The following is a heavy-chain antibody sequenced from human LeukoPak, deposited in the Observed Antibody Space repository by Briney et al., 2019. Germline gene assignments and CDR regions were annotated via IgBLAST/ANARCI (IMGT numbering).Heavy chain of an antibody. CDR1: GFTFTRFD. V-gene: IGHV3-13*01. J-gene: IGHJ4*02. Sequence: GGCLRLSCAASGFTFTRFDTHWVRQATGKCLEWVSAIGGAGDTSYPDSVRGRFTISRENDKNSLYLQLNSLTAEDTAVYFCARGRWASLAVRYGPAAYDSSGQGTLVTISS. D-gene: IGHD6-6*01. CDR3: ARGRWASLAVRYGPAAYDS. CDR2: IGGAGDT.